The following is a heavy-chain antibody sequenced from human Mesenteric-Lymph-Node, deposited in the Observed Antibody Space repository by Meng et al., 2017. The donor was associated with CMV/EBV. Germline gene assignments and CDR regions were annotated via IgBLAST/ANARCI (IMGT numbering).Heavy chain of an antibody. CDR3: AREGGDYIDS. J-gene: IGHJ4*02. CDR1: GFTFSSFA. CDR2: ISYGGSNK. Sequence: GESLKISCAASGFTFSSFAFHWVRQAPGKGLEWVALISYGGSNKYYADSVRGRFTISRDNSQGTLSLQVSSLRPEDTAMYYCAREGGDYIDSWGQGTLVTVSS. V-gene: IGHV3-30-3*01. D-gene: IGHD4-17*01.